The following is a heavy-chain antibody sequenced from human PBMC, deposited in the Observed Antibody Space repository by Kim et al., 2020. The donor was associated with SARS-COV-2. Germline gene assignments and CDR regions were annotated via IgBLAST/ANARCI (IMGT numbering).Heavy chain of an antibody. CDR3: ARIRGTYGSGSYHWFDP. Sequence: SETLSLTCTVSGGSISSSSYYWGWIRQPPGKGLEWIGSIYYSGSTYYNPSLKSRVTISVDTSKNQFSLKLSSVTAADTAVYYCARIRGTYGSGSYHWFDPWGQGTLVTVSS. J-gene: IGHJ5*02. D-gene: IGHD3-10*01. CDR1: GGSISSSSYY. CDR2: IYYSGST. V-gene: IGHV4-39*07.